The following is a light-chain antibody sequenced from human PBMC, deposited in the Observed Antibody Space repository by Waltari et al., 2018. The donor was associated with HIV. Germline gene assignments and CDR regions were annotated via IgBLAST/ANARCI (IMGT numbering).Light chain of an antibody. CDR2: LGA. J-gene: IGKJ4*01. Sequence: DIVMTQSPLSLPVTPGEPASISCRSSQRLLHSIGYTYVDWYLQKPGQSPQLLIYLGANRGSGVADGWSGSGAGTEFTLKISRVEAEDVGVDYCRKVLQSPPAFGGGTKVEIK. CDR1: QRLLHSIGYTY. V-gene: IGKV2-28*01. CDR3: RKVLQSPPA.